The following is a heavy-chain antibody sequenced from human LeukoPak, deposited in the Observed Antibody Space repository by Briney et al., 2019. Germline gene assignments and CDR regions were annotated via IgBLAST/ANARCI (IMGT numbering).Heavy chain of an antibody. CDR2: IVVGSGNT. V-gene: IGHV1-58*02. D-gene: IGHD1-26*01. CDR1: GFTFTSSA. J-gene: IGHJ3*02. CDR3: AAEVGATPLNAFDI. Sequence: TSVKVSCKASGFTFTSSAMQWVRQARGQRLEWIGWIVVGSGNTNYAQRFQERVTITRDMSTSTAYMELSSLRSEDTAVYYCAAEVGATPLNAFDIWGQGTMVTVSS.